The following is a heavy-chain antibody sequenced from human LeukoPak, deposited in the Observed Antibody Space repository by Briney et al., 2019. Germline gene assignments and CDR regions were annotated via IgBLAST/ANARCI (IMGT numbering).Heavy chain of an antibody. J-gene: IGHJ5*02. V-gene: IGHV1-69*05. CDR2: IIPIFGTA. D-gene: IGHD3-22*01. CDR1: GGTFSSYA. CDR3: ARDGVRYYDSSGYLNWFDP. Sequence: SVKVSCKASGGTFSSYAISWVRQAPGQGLEWMGRIIPIFGTANYAQKFQGRVTITTGESTSTAYMELSSLRSEDTAVYYCARDGVRYYDSSGYLNWFDPWGQGTLVTVSS.